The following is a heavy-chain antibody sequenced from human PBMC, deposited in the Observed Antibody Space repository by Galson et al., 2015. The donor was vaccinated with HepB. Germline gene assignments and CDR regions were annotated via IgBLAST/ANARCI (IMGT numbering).Heavy chain of an antibody. D-gene: IGHD3-16*01. V-gene: IGHV4-59*01. J-gene: IGHJ3*02. CDR1: GGSISSYY. CDR3: ARDPSRLAFDI. CDR2: IYYSGST. Sequence: QVQLQESGPGLVKPSETLSLTCTVSGGSISSYYWSWIRQPPGKGLEWIGYIYYSGSTNYNPSLKSRVTISLDTSKNQFSLKLTSVTAADTAVYYCARDPSRLAFDIWGQGTVVTVSS.